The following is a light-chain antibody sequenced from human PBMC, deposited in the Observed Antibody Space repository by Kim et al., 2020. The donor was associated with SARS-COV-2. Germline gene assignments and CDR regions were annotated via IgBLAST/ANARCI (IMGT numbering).Light chain of an antibody. J-gene: IGKJ2*01. V-gene: IGKV3-15*01. CDR1: QSVSSN. CDR3: QQNNSWPMYT. CDR2: GAS. Sequence: EIVMTQSPATLSVSPGERATLSCRASQSVSSNLAWYQQKPSQAPRLLIYGASTRATGIPARFSGSGSGTEFTLTISSLQSEDFAVYYCQQNNSWPMYTFGQGTKLEI.